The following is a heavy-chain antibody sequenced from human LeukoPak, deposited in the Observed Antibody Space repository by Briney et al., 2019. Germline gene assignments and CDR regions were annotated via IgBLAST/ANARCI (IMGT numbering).Heavy chain of an antibody. V-gene: IGHV3-21*01. D-gene: IGHD3-10*01. CDR3: ARGGSKLEITMVRGVIIRDWFDP. CDR1: GFTFSSYS. J-gene: IGHJ5*02. Sequence: PGGSLRPSCAASGFTFSSYSMNWVRQAPGKGLEWVSSISSSSSYIYYADSVKGRFTISRDNAKNSLYLQMNSLRAEDTAVYYCARGGSKLEITMVRGVIIRDWFDPWGQGTLVTVSS. CDR2: ISSSSSYI.